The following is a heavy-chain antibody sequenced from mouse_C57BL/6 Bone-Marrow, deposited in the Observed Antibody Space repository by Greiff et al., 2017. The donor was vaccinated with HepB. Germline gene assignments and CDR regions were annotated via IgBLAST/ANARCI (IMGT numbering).Heavy chain of an antibody. Sequence: QVHVKQSGAELARPGASVKLSCKASGYTFTSYGISWVKQRTGQGLEWIGEIYPRSGNTYYNEKFKGKATLTADKSSSTAYMELRSLTSEDSAVYFCASITTVVATSVDYWGQGTTLTVSS. D-gene: IGHD1-1*01. V-gene: IGHV1-81*01. CDR1: GYTFTSYG. J-gene: IGHJ2*01. CDR2: IYPRSGNT. CDR3: ASITTVVATSVDY.